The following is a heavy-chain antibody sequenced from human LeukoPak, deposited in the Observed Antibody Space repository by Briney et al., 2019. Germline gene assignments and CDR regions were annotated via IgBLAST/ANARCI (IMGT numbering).Heavy chain of an antibody. CDR3: ARVGDVVVPADYYGMDV. CDR2: ISAYNGNT. J-gene: IGHJ6*02. V-gene: IGHV1-18*01. D-gene: IGHD2-2*01. CDR1: GYTFTSYG. Sequence: ASVKVSCKASGYTFTSYGISWVRQAPGQGLEWMGWISAYNGNTNYAQKLQGRVTMTTDTSTSTASMELRSLRSDDTAVYYCARVGDVVVPADYYGMDVWGQGTTVNVSS.